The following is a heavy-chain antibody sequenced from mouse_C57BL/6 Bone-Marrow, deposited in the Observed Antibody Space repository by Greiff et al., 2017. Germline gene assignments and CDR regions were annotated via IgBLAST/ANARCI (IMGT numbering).Heavy chain of an antibody. Sequence: VQLQQSGAELARPGASVKLSCKASGYTFTSYGISWVKQRTGQGLEWIGEIYPRSGNTYYNQKFKGKSTLTVDKSSSTAYMQLSSLTSEDSAVYYCARSGDGYPYAMDYWGQGTSVTVSS. CDR1: GYTFTSYG. CDR2: IYPRSGNT. D-gene: IGHD2-3*01. V-gene: IGHV1-81*01. J-gene: IGHJ4*01. CDR3: ARSGDGYPYAMDY.